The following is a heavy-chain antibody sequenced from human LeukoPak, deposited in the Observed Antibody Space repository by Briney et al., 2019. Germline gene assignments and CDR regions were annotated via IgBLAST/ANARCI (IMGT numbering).Heavy chain of an antibody. CDR3: ARTSMVRGVRNRLNWFDP. D-gene: IGHD3-10*01. CDR1: GGSISNYY. CDR2: IYYSGST. V-gene: IGHV4-59*01. J-gene: IGHJ5*02. Sequence: TPSETLSLTCTVSGGSISNYYWSWIRQPAGKGLEWIGYIYYSGSTNYNPSLKSRVTISVDTSKNQFSLKLSSVTAADTAVYYCARTSMVRGVRNRLNWFDPWGQGTLVTVSS.